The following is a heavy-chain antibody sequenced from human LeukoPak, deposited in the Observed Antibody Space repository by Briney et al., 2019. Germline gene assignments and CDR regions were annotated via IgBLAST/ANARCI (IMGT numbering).Heavy chain of an antibody. D-gene: IGHD3-10*01. CDR2: IYYSGST. V-gene: IGHV4-28*01. CDR1: GYSISSSNW. J-gene: IGHJ4*02. Sequence: SDTLSLTCAVSGYSISSSNWWGWIRQPPGKGLEWIGYIYYSGSTYYNPSLKSRVTMSVGTSKNQFSLKVRSVTAVDTAVYYCARAAMVRGVDYFDYWGQGTLVTVSS. CDR3: ARAAMVRGVDYFDY.